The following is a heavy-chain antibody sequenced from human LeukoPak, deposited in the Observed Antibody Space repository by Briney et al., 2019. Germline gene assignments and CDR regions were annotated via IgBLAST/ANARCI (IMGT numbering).Heavy chain of an antibody. CDR1: GGSISSYC. D-gene: IGHD5-18*01. CDR2: IYYSGST. Sequence: SETLSLTCTVSGGSISSYCWSWIRQPPGKGLGWIAYIYYSGSTNYNPSLKSRVTISVDTSKNQFSLKLSSVTAADTAVYYCARLLIVDTAMVGSHYFDYWGQGTLVTVSS. J-gene: IGHJ4*02. CDR3: ARLLIVDTAMVGSHYFDY. V-gene: IGHV4-59*08.